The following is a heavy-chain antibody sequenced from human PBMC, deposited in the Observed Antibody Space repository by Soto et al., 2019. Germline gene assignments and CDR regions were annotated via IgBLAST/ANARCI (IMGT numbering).Heavy chain of an antibody. Sequence: EVQLVESGGGLVKPGGSLRLSCTASGFTFSSYSMNWVRQAPGKGLEWVSSISSSSSYIYYADSVKGLFTISRDNAKNSLYQQMNSLRAEDTAVYYCARVLGSYADRVINAFDNWGQGTMVTVSS. V-gene: IGHV3-21*01. D-gene: IGHD1-26*01. CDR3: ARVLGSYADRVINAFDN. CDR2: ISSSSSYI. CDR1: GFTFSSYS. J-gene: IGHJ3*02.